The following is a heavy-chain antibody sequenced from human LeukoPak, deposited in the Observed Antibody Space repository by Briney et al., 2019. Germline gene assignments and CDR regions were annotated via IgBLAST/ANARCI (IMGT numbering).Heavy chain of an antibody. CDR2: IRADGTEK. D-gene: IGHD6-19*01. CDR1: GFIFNNEW. CDR3: AKGDSSGWPYYFDY. V-gene: IGHV3-7*03. J-gene: IGHJ4*02. Sequence: GGSLRLSCAASGFIFNNEWMDWVRQAPGKGLEWVANIRADGTEKYYVDSVKGRFTISRDNAKNSLYLQLNSLRVEDTAVYYCAKGDSSGWPYYFDYWGQGTLVTVSS.